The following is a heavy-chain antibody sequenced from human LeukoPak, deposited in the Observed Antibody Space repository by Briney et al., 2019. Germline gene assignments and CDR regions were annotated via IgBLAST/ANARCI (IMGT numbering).Heavy chain of an antibody. V-gene: IGHV3-23*01. J-gene: IGHJ1*01. CDR2: ISGSGGST. CDR1: GFTFSSYA. D-gene: IGHD6-13*01. CDR3: AKGLRIAAAGTVGYFQH. Sequence: GGSLRLSCAASGFTFSSYAMSWVRQAPGKGLEWVSAISGSGGSTYYADSVKGRFTISRDNSKNTLYLQMNSLRAEDTAVYYCAKGLRIAAAGTVGYFQHWGQGTLVTVSS.